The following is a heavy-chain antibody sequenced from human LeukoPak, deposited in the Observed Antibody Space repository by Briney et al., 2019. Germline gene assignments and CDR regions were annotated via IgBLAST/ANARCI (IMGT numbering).Heavy chain of an antibody. Sequence: GGSLRLSCAASGFTFDDYGMSWVRQAPGKGLEWVSGINWNGGSTGYADSVKGRFTISRGNAKNSLYLQMNSLRAEDTALYYCARDGITFGGGTSFDYWGQGTLVTVSS. D-gene: IGHD3-16*01. J-gene: IGHJ4*02. V-gene: IGHV3-20*04. CDR2: INWNGGST. CDR3: ARDGITFGGGTSFDY. CDR1: GFTFDDYG.